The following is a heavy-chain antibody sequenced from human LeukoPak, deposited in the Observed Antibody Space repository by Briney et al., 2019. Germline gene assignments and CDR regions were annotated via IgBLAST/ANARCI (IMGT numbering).Heavy chain of an antibody. CDR3: ARAAVGGYEYYFDY. V-gene: IGHV1-69*05. J-gene: IGHJ4*02. CDR2: IIPIFGTA. CDR1: GGTFSSYA. D-gene: IGHD5-12*01. Sequence: SVKVSCKAYGGTFSSYAISWVRRAPGQGLEWMGGIIPIFGTANYAQKLQGRVTMTTDTSTSTAYMELRSLRSDDTAVYYCARAAVGGYEYYFDYWGQGTLVTVS.